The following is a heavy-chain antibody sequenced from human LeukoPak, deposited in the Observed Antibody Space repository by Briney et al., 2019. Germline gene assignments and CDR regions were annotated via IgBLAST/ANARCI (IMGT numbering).Heavy chain of an antibody. CDR3: VRVKGSYFDY. J-gene: IGHJ4*02. D-gene: IGHD2-15*01. Sequence: SGGSLRLSCAASGFPLSSYSINWVRQAPGKGPEWVSYISSSGSAIYYVDSVKGRSTVSRDNAKNSLFLHMNSPRAEDTAVYYCVRVKGSYFDYWGQGALVTVSS. CDR2: ISSSGSAI. V-gene: IGHV3-48*01. CDR1: GFPLSSYS.